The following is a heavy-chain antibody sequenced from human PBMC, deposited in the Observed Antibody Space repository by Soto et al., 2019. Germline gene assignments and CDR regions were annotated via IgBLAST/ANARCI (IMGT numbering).Heavy chain of an antibody. Sequence: SETLSLTCAVSGGSISSGGYSWSWIRQPPGKGLEWIGYIYDSGSTYYNPSLESRGTISVDRSKNQFSLKLSSVTAADTAVYYCARVPDRWGQGTLVTVSS. V-gene: IGHV4-30-2*01. CDR1: GGSISSGGYS. J-gene: IGHJ5*02. CDR3: ARVPDR. CDR2: IYDSGST. D-gene: IGHD2-2*01.